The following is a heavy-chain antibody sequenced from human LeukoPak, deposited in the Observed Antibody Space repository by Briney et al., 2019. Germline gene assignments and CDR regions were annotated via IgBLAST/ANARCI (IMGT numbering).Heavy chain of an antibody. J-gene: IGHJ4*02. D-gene: IGHD5-12*01. CDR3: ARGGTHTGYEFDY. CDR1: GFTFSSYD. Sequence: GGSLRLSCAASGFTFSSYDMHWVREATGRGLEWVSTIGSAGDTYYPGSVRGRFTISRENAKNALYLQMNSLRAGDTAVYYCARGGTHTGYEFDYWGQGTLVAVSS. V-gene: IGHV3-13*04. CDR2: IGSAGDT.